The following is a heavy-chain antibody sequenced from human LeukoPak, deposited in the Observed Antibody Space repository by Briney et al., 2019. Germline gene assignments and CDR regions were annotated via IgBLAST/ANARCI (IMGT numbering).Heavy chain of an antibody. V-gene: IGHV3-21*04. Sequence: GGSLRLSCAASGFTFSSYSMNWVRQAPGKGLEWVSSISSSSSYIYYADSVKGRFTISRDNAKNSLYLQMNSLRAEDTAVYYCAKVAELSDFWSGYYYFDYWGQGTLVTVSS. D-gene: IGHD3-3*01. CDR1: GFTFSSYS. CDR2: ISSSSSYI. CDR3: AKVAELSDFWSGYYYFDY. J-gene: IGHJ4*02.